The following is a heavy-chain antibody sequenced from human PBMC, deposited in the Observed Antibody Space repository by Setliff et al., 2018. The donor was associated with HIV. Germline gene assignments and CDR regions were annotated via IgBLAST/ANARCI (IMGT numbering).Heavy chain of an antibody. J-gene: IGHJ4*02. V-gene: IGHV3-23*05. CDR3: VKDAYSTGKPGIS. D-gene: IGHD2-8*02. CDR1: GFTFEDYG. Sequence: PGGSLRLSCAVSGFTFEDYGMSWVRQAPGKGLEWVSAVSNTGRRTFYADSVKGRFTISKDNFENVVYLQMNSLRVDDTAVYYCVKDAYSTGKPGISWGQGTQVTVSS. CDR2: VSNTGRRT.